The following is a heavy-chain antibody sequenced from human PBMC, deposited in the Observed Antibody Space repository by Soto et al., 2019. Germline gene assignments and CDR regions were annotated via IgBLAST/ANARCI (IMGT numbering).Heavy chain of an antibody. Sequence: ASVKVSCKASGYTFTSYGISWVRQAPGQGLEWMGWISAYNGNTNYAQKLQGRVTMTTDTSTSTAYMELRSLRSDDTAVYYCARDMKGNTEKGVFDYWGQGTLVTVS. CDR3: ARDMKGNTEKGVFDY. V-gene: IGHV1-18*01. CDR2: ISAYNGNT. CDR1: GYTFTSYG. J-gene: IGHJ4*02. D-gene: IGHD5-18*01.